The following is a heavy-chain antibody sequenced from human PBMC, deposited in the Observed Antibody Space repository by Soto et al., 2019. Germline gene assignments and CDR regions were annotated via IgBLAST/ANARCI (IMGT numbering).Heavy chain of an antibody. D-gene: IGHD3-9*01. CDR2: ISYDGSNK. Sequence: GGSLRLSCAASGFTFSIYGMHWVRQAPGKGLEWVAVISYDGSNKYYADSVKGRFTISRDNSKNTLYLQMNSLRAEDTAVYYCARDPHPVTYYDILGNWFDPWGQGTLVTVSS. CDR1: GFTFSIYG. V-gene: IGHV3-30*03. CDR3: ARDPHPVTYYDILGNWFDP. J-gene: IGHJ5*02.